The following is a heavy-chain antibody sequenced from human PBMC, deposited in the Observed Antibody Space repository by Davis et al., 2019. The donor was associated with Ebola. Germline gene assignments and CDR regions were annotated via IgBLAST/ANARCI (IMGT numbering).Heavy chain of an antibody. CDR2: LYRDGRT. J-gene: IGHJ6*04. CDR1: GFSVSDKY. CDR3: ASGFSGYDHIYNFGMDV. Sequence: GESLKISCAASGFSVSDKYMSWVRQAPGKGLEWVSVLYRDGRTYYADSVKGRLTISRDNAKNSMYLQMNSLRAEDTAVYYCASGFSGYDHIYNFGMDVWGKGTTVTVSS. V-gene: IGHV3-53*01. D-gene: IGHD5-12*01.